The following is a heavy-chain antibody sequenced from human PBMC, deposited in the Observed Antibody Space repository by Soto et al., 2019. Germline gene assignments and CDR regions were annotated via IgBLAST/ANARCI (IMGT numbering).Heavy chain of an antibody. CDR3: ARDWGTPGRGSAVGYYYHYGMDV. CDR1: EFTFNTYW. Sequence: EVQLVESGGGLVQPGGSLRLSCLASEFTFNTYWMNWVRQAPGRGLEWVANMKDDGSDKNYLDSVKGRFTISRDNAKKSLYLQMNSLRGEDTAVYSCARDWGTPGRGSAVGYYYHYGMDVWGQGTTVTVSS. J-gene: IGHJ6*02. CDR2: MKDDGSDK. D-gene: IGHD6-19*01. V-gene: IGHV3-7*05.